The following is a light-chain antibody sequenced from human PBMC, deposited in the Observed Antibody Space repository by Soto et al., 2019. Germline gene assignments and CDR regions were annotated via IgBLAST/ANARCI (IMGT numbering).Light chain of an antibody. Sequence: QPVLTQPPSVSGAPGQRVTISCTGSSSNIGAGYDVHWYQQLPGTAPKLLIYGNSNRPSGVPDRFSGSKSGTSASLAITGLQAEDEADYYGQSHDSSLSGYVVFGGGTKLTVL. V-gene: IGLV1-40*01. CDR3: QSHDSSLSGYVV. J-gene: IGLJ2*01. CDR2: GNS. CDR1: SSNIGAGYD.